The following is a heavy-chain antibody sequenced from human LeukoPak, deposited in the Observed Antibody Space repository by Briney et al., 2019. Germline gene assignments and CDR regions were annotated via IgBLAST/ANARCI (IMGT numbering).Heavy chain of an antibody. V-gene: IGHV4-30-4*01. Sequence: SQTLSLTCTVSGGSISSGDYYWSWIRQPPGKGLEWIGYIYYSGSTYYNPSLKSRVTISVDTSKNQFSLKLSSVTAADTAVYYCARDTSGYYSRGNNDAFDIWGQGTMVTVSS. J-gene: IGHJ3*02. D-gene: IGHD3-22*01. CDR2: IYYSGST. CDR1: GGSISSGDYY. CDR3: ARDTSGYYSRGNNDAFDI.